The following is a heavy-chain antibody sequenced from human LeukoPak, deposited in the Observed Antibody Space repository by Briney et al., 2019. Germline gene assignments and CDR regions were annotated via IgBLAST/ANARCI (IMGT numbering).Heavy chain of an antibody. CDR3: TGETDAFDM. Sequence: GGSLRLSCTGSGFTFGDYTMSWFRQAPGKGLEWVGIIRSKADGGTTEYAASVKGRFTISRDDSRSIAYLQMNSLRTEDTAVYYCTGETDAFDMWGQGTMVSVSS. J-gene: IGHJ3*02. CDR2: IRSKADGGTT. CDR1: GFTFGDYT. V-gene: IGHV3-49*03.